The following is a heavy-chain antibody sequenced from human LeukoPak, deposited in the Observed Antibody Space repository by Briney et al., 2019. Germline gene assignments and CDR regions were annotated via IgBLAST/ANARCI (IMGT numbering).Heavy chain of an antibody. V-gene: IGHV4-4*09. CDR2: IYNGVPT. D-gene: IGHD6-19*01. J-gene: IGHJ4*02. Sequence: SETLPLICTASGVSISRFYWSWVRQPPGKGLEWIANIYNGVPTYYNPSLRSRVTHSVDTSKNRFSLTLRSVTATDTALYYCVQTTGWPGFDYWGQGILVTVSS. CDR1: GVSISRFY. CDR3: VQTTGWPGFDY.